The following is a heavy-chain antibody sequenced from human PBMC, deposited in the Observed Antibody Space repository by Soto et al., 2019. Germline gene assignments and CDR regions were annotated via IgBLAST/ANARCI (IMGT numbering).Heavy chain of an antibody. CDR3: ASGRPETAYYDFWSGYYTNLIHNWFDP. D-gene: IGHD3-3*01. CDR1: GFTFSSYW. CDR2: INSDGSST. J-gene: IGHJ5*02. V-gene: IGHV3-74*01. Sequence: PGGSLRLSCAASGFTFSSYWMHWVRQAPGKGLVWVSRINSDGSSTSYADSVKGRFTISRDNAKNTLYLQMNSLRAEDTAVYYCASGRPETAYYDFWSGYYTNLIHNWFDPWGQGTLVTAPQ.